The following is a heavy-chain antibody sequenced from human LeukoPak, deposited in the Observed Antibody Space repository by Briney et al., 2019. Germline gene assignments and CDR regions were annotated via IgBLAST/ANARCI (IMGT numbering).Heavy chain of an antibody. Sequence: PSETLSLTCTGSGGSISSYYWSWIRQPPGKGLEGIGYNYYSGSTNYNPSLKSRVIISVDTSKNQFSLKLSSVTAADTAVYYCARTIVVVPAYYFDYWGQGTLVTVSS. CDR1: GGSISSYY. CDR3: ARTIVVVPAYYFDY. V-gene: IGHV4-59*01. J-gene: IGHJ4*02. D-gene: IGHD2-2*01. CDR2: NYYSGST.